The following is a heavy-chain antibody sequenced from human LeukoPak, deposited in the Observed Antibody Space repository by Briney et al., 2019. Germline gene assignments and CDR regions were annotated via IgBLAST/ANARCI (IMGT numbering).Heavy chain of an antibody. V-gene: IGHV4-59*01. CDR1: GGSISSYY. CDR2: IYYSGST. CDR3: ASMGYSYGLDY. Sequence: SETLSLTCTVSGGSISSYYWSWIRQPPGKGLEWIGYIYYSGSTNYNPSLKSRVTISVDTSKNQFSLKLSSVTAADTAVYYCASMGYSYGLDYWGQGTLVTVSS. D-gene: IGHD5-18*01. J-gene: IGHJ4*02.